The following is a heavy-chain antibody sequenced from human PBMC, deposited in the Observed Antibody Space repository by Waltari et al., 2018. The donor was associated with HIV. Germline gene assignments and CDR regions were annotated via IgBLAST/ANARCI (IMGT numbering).Heavy chain of an antibody. CDR3: ARDTGYCSFGSCSYNWLDP. Sequence: QVHLVESGGGVVQPGRSLRLSCAASGFTFSSYAIPWVRKAPGKGLEWVALISYDGSNKYYADSVKGRFTISRDNSKNTLYLQMNSLRAEDTSVYYCARDTGYCSFGSCSYNWLDPWGQGTLVSVSS. CDR1: GFTFSSYA. CDR2: ISYDGSNK. J-gene: IGHJ5*02. V-gene: IGHV3-30*01. D-gene: IGHD2-15*01.